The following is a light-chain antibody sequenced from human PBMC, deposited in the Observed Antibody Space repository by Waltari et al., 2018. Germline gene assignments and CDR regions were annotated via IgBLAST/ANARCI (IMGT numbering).Light chain of an antibody. Sequence: QSALTQPASVSGSPGQSITISCTGPSSDVGAYHYVPWYQQHPGKAPKLMISEVSNRPSGVSNRFSGSKSGNTASLTISGLQAEDEADYYCSSSTSSSTLVFGGGTKLTVL. J-gene: IGLJ3*02. CDR3: SSSTSSSTLV. CDR2: EVS. V-gene: IGLV2-14*01. CDR1: SSDVGAYHY.